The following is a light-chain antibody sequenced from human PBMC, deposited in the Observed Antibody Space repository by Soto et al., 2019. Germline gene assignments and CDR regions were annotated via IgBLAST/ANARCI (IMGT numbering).Light chain of an antibody. Sequence: EIVMTQSPATLSVSPGERATLSCRAGKSVVGNLAWYQQKPGQAPRLLIFGASSRATGIPARFSGRGYGTEFTLTISSLQSENFEVYYCQQYDNWRTFGQGTKVEIK. J-gene: IGKJ1*01. CDR2: GAS. CDR3: QQYDNWRT. CDR1: KSVVGN. V-gene: IGKV3-15*01.